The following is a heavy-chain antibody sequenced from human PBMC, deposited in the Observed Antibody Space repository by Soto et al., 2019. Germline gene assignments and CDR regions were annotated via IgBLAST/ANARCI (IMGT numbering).Heavy chain of an antibody. Sequence: QVQLVESGGGVVQPGRSLRLSCAASGFTFSNYGMNWVRQAPGKRLEWVAHISYAGSNNYYADSVKGRFTISRDNSKNTLYLQMDSLRAEDTAVYYCATDASSTNSFYYGMGAGGQGTTVTVSS. V-gene: IGHV3-30*03. CDR2: ISYAGSNN. J-gene: IGHJ6*02. CDR1: GFTFSNYG. CDR3: ATDASSTNSFYYGMGA. D-gene: IGHD2-2*01.